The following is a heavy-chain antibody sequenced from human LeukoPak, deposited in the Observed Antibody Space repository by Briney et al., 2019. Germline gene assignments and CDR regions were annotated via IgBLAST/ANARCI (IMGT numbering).Heavy chain of an antibody. J-gene: IGHJ5*02. CDR1: GGSISSGGYS. V-gene: IGHV4-31*03. CDR3: ASSSYSNYGPQFDP. CDR2: IYYSGST. D-gene: IGHD4-11*01. Sequence: SETLSLTCIVSGGSISSGGYSWSWIRQHPGKGLEWIGYIYYSGSTYYNPSLKSRVTISVDTSKNQFSLKLSSVTAADTAVHYCASSSYSNYGPQFDPWGQGTLVTVSS.